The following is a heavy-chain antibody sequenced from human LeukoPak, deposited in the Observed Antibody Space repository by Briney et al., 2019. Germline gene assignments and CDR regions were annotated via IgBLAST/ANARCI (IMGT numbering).Heavy chain of an antibody. D-gene: IGHD2-15*01. J-gene: IGHJ3*02. CDR1: GFTFSSYA. Sequence: PGRSLRLSCAASGFTFSSYAMHWVRQAPGKGLEWVAVISYDGSNKYYADSVKGRFTISRDNSKNTLYLQMNSLRAEDTAVYYCARARQLTPLDAFDIWGQGTMVAVSS. CDR2: ISYDGSNK. CDR3: ARARQLTPLDAFDI. V-gene: IGHV3-30-3*01.